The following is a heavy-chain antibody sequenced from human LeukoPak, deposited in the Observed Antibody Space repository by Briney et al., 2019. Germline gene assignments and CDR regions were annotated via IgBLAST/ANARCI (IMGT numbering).Heavy chain of an antibody. CDR3: AKDQGLYSSSWYDAFDI. V-gene: IGHV3-9*01. J-gene: IGHJ3*02. D-gene: IGHD6-13*01. CDR1: GFTFDDYA. Sequence: GRSLRLSCAASGFTFDDYAMHWVRQAPGKGLEWVSGISWNSGSIGYADSVKGRFTISRDNAKNSLYLQMNSLRAEDTALYYCAKDQGLYSSSWYDAFDIWGQGTMVTVSS. CDR2: ISWNSGSI.